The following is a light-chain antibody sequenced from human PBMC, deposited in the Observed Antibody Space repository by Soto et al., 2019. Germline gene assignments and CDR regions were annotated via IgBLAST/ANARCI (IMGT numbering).Light chain of an antibody. CDR2: DVS. V-gene: IGLV2-11*01. CDR1: SSDVGGYNF. Sequence: QSVLTQPRSVSGSPGQSVTISCTGTSSDVGGYNFVSWYQHHPGKAPKLMIYDVSKRPSGVPDRFSGSQSGNTASLTISGLQAEDEADYYCCSFAGSYTVDVFGTGTKVTVL. J-gene: IGLJ1*01. CDR3: CSFAGSYTVDV.